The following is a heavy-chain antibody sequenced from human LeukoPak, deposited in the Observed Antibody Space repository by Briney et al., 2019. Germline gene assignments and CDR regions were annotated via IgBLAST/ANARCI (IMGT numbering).Heavy chain of an antibody. CDR2: IYHRGTT. J-gene: IGHJ4*02. CDR1: GGSVSSSNW. Sequence: PSGTLSLTCVVSGGSVSSSNWWSWVRQSPGKELEWIGEIYHRGTTHYNPSLKSRVTITVDKSENHFSLRLSSVTAADTAVYYCARAGSYNLDYWGQGTLATVSS. CDR3: ARAGSYNLDY. V-gene: IGHV4-4*02. D-gene: IGHD1-26*01.